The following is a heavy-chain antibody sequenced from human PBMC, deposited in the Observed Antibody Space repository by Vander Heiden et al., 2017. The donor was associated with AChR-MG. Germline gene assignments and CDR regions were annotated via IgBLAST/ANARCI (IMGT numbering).Heavy chain of an antibody. Sequence: QVQLVESGGGVVQPGRSLRLSWAASRFTFSSYAMPWVRQAPGKGLEWVAVISYDGSNKYYADSVKGRFTISRDNSKNTLYLQMNSLRAEDTAVYYCARGWGSSSWETTNFDYWGQGTLVTVSS. CDR3: ARGWGSSSWETTNFDY. D-gene: IGHD3-16*01. J-gene: IGHJ4*02. CDR1: RFTFSSYA. CDR2: ISYDGSNK. V-gene: IGHV3-30-3*01.